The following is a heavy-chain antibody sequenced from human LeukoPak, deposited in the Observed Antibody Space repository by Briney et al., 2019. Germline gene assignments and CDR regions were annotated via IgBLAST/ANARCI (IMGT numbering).Heavy chain of an antibody. D-gene: IGHD3-16*02. CDR1: GGSFSGYY. CDR2: INHSGST. J-gene: IGHJ5*02. CDR3: ARREYDYVWGSYRSNWFDP. V-gene: IGHV4-34*01. Sequence: SETLSLTCAVYGGSFSGYYWSWIRQPPGKGLEWIGEINHSGSTNYNPSLKSRVTISVDTSKNQFSLKLSSVTAADTAVYYCARREYDYVWGSYRSNWFDPWGQGTLVTVSS.